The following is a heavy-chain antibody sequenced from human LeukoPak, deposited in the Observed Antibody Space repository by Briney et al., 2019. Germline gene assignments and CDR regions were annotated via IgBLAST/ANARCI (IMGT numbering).Heavy chain of an antibody. D-gene: IGHD6-13*01. V-gene: IGHV4-61*02. CDR1: GGSISSGSYY. CDR3: ARLHSTHSSNS. J-gene: IGHJ4*02. Sequence: SETLSLTCTVSGGSISSGSYYWSWIRQPAGKGLEWIGRIYTSGSTNYNPSLKSRVTISVDTSKNQFSLRLSSVTAADTAVYYCARLHSTHSSNSWGQGTLVTVSS. CDR2: IYTSGST.